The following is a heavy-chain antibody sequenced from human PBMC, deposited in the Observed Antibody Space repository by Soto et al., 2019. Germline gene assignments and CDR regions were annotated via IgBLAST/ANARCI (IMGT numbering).Heavy chain of an antibody. Sequence: SETLSLTCTVSGGSISSGGHYWSWIRQHPGKGLEWIGYIYYSGSTYYNPSLKSRVTISVDTSKNQFSLKLSSVTAADTAVYYCARDLSSSWSGEMYGMDVWGQGTTVTVS. CDR3: ARDLSSSWSGEMYGMDV. J-gene: IGHJ6*02. D-gene: IGHD6-13*01. CDR2: IYYSGST. V-gene: IGHV4-31*03. CDR1: GGSISSGGHY.